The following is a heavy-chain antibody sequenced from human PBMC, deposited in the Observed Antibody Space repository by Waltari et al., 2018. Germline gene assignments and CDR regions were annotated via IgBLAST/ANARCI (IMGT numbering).Heavy chain of an antibody. CDR1: GGSISSSSYY. D-gene: IGHD3-10*01. Sequence: QLQLQESGPGLVKPSETLSLTCTVSGGSISSSSYYWGWIRQPPGKGLEWIGSIYYSGSTYYNPSLKSRVTISVDTSKNQFSLKLSSVTAADTAVYYCTRIMVRGEIDYWGQGTLVTVSS. V-gene: IGHV4-39*01. CDR3: TRIMVRGEIDY. J-gene: IGHJ4*02. CDR2: IYYSGST.